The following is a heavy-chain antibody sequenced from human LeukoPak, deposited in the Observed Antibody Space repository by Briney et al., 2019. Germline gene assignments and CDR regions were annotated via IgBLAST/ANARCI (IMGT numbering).Heavy chain of an antibody. CDR2: IYHSGST. J-gene: IGHJ3*02. D-gene: IGHD6-19*01. Sequence: PSETLSLTCAVSGYSISSGYYWGWIRQPPGKGLEWIGSIYHSGSTYYNPSLKSRVTMSVDTSKNQFSLKLSSVTAADTAVYYCARDRSSGWYWDAFDIWGQGTMVTVSS. CDR1: GYSISSGYY. V-gene: IGHV4-38-2*02. CDR3: ARDRSSGWYWDAFDI.